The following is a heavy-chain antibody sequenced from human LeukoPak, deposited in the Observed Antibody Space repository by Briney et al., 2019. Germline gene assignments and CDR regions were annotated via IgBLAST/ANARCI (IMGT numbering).Heavy chain of an antibody. V-gene: IGHV3-53*05. Sequence: PGGSLRLSCAASGFTVSSNYMSWVRQAPGKGLEWVSVIYSGGSTYCADSVKGRFTISRDNSKNTLYLQMSSLRADDTAVYYCVRGKLWWNYWGQGTLVTVSS. CDR1: GFTVSSNY. J-gene: IGHJ4*02. CDR3: VRGKLWWNY. CDR2: IYSGGST. D-gene: IGHD2-21*01.